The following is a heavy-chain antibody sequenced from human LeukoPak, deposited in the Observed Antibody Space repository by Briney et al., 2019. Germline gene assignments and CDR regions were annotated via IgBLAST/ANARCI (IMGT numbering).Heavy chain of an antibody. D-gene: IGHD2-8*02. CDR1: GFTFSSYA. CDR2: MSGSGGST. J-gene: IGHJ4*02. CDR3: ASSPLMVVLVPFDF. Sequence: GGTLRLSCAASGFTFSSYAMGWVRQFPGKGLEWVSAMSGSGGSTYYADSVRGRFTISREDSKNTLHLQMNSLRAEDTTLYYCASSPLMVVLVPFDFWGQGTLVTVSS. V-gene: IGHV3-23*01.